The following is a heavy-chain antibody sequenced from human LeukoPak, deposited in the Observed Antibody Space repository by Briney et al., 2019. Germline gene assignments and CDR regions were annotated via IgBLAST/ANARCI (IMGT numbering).Heavy chain of an antibody. CDR2: IRSKAYGGTT. D-gene: IGHD3-22*01. CDR1: GLTFGDYA. CDR3: TRDVYYYDSSVPGY. V-gene: IGHV3-49*04. J-gene: IGHJ4*02. Sequence: GRSLRLSCTASGLTFGDYAMSWVRQAPGKGLEWVGFIRSKAYGGTTEYAASVKGRFTISRDDSKSIAYLQMNSLKTEDTAVYYCTRDVYYYDSSVPGYWGQGTLVTVSS.